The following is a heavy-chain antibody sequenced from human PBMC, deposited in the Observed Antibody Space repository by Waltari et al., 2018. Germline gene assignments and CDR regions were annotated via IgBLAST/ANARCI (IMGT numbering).Heavy chain of an antibody. J-gene: IGHJ3*02. CDR1: GFTFSSYS. CDR3: ASLNSGYDYLDAFDI. V-gene: IGHV3-21*01. Sequence: EVQLVESGGGLVKPGGSLRLSCAASGFTFSSYSMNWVRQAPGKGLEWGSSISSSSSYIYYADSVKGRFTISRDNAKNSLYLQMNSLRAEDTAVYYCASLNSGYDYLDAFDIWGQGTMVTVSS. D-gene: IGHD5-12*01. CDR2: ISSSSSYI.